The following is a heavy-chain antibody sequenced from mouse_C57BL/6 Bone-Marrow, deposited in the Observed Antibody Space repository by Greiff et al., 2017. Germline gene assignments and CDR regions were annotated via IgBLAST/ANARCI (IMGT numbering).Heavy chain of an antibody. CDR3: ARDCGGRGYFDV. CDR1: GFTFSSYA. CDR2: ISDGGSYT. Sequence: DVMLVQSGGGLVKPGGSLKLSCAASGFTFSSYAMSWVRQTPEKRLEWVATISDGGSYTYYPDNVKGRFTISRDNATNNLYLQMSHLKSEDTAMYDCARDCGGRGYFDVWGKGTPVTVSS. V-gene: IGHV5-4*01. D-gene: IGHD1-1*01. J-gene: IGHJ1*03.